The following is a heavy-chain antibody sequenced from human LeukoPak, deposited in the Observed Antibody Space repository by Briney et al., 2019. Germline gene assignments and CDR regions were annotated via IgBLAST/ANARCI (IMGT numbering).Heavy chain of an antibody. Sequence: SLRLSCTPSGFTLRDYVMSWVRQAPGRGLEWVGFIRSKAYGGTTENAASVKGRFTISRDDSKSIAYLQMNSLKTEDTAVYYCTGSFGELTFFDYWGLGTLVTVSS. D-gene: IGHD3-10*01. J-gene: IGHJ4*02. CDR1: GFTLRDYV. V-gene: IGHV3-49*04. CDR3: TGSFGELTFFDY. CDR2: IRSKAYGGTT.